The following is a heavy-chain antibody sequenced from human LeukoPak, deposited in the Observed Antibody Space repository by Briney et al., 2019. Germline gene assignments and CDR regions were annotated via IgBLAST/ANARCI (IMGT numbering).Heavy chain of an antibody. Sequence: PGGSLRLSCAASGFTFSSYAMSWVRQAPGKGLEWVSAISGSGGSTYYADSVKGRFTISRDNSENTLYLQMNGLRAEDTAVYYCAKDRGYSYGDYFDYWGQGTLVTVSS. D-gene: IGHD5-18*01. CDR1: GFTFSSYA. J-gene: IGHJ4*02. V-gene: IGHV3-23*01. CDR2: ISGSGGST. CDR3: AKDRGYSYGDYFDY.